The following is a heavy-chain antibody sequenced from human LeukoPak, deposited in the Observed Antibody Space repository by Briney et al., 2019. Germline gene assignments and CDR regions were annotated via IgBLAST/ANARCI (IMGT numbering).Heavy chain of an antibody. D-gene: IGHD3-22*01. CDR2: ISGSGGST. V-gene: IGHV3-23*01. CDR3: ASDYYYDSSGYYYGVDY. Sequence: GGSLRLSCAASGFTFSSYAMSWVRQAPGKGLEWVSAISGSGGSTYYADSVKGRFTISRDNSKNTLYLQMNSLRAEDTAVYYCASDYYYDSSGYYYGVDYWGQGTLVTVSS. CDR1: GFTFSSYA. J-gene: IGHJ4*02.